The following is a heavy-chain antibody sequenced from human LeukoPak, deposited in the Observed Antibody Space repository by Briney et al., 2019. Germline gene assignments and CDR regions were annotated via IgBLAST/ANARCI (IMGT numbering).Heavy chain of an antibody. Sequence: GGSLRLSCTTSGFIFNTYEFNWVRQAPGRWLEWVSHIGTGGSPIYYADSVKGRFTISRDDARRSLYLQMDSLRVEDTAVYYCASGLVIDYWGQGTLVTVSS. D-gene: IGHD3/OR15-3a*01. J-gene: IGHJ4*02. CDR1: GFIFNTYE. CDR2: IGTGGSPI. CDR3: ASGLVIDY. V-gene: IGHV3-48*03.